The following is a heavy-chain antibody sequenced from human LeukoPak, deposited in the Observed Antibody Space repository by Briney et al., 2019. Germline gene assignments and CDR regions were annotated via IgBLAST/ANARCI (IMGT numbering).Heavy chain of an antibody. D-gene: IGHD3-10*01. CDR2: IIPIFGTA. Sequence: SVKVSCKASGGTFSSYAISWVRQAPGQGLEWMGGIIPIFGTANYAQKFQGRVTITADKSTSTAYMELSSLRSEDTAVYYCARARKRGDYGSSCDYWGQGTLVTVSS. J-gene: IGHJ4*02. CDR3: ARARKRGDYGSSCDY. CDR1: GGTFSSYA. V-gene: IGHV1-69*06.